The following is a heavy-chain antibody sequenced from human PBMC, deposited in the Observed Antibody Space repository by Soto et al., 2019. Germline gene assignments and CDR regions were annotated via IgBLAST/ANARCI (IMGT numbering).Heavy chain of an antibody. CDR3: AKDSDFGDHVVPAEAGMNWFDP. V-gene: IGHV3-23*01. J-gene: IGHJ5*02. CDR2: ISGSGGST. CDR1: GFTFSSYA. D-gene: IGHD2-2*01. Sequence: GGSLRLSCAASGFTFSSYAMSWVRQAPGKGLEWVSAISGSGGSTYYADSVKGRFTISRDNSKNTLYLQMNSLRAEDTAVYYCAKDSDFGDHVVPAEAGMNWFDPWGQGTLVTVSS.